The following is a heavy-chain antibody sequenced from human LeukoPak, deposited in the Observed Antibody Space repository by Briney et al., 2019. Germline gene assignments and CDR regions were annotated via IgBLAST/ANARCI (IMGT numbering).Heavy chain of an antibody. CDR3: ARHGEGIAAADY. D-gene: IGHD6-13*01. V-gene: IGHV5-51*01. CDR2: IYVGDSDT. CDR1: GYTFSIYW. J-gene: IGHJ4*02. Sequence: GESLKISCKGSGYTFSIYWIAWVRQMPGKGLEWMGIIYVGDSDTRYSPSFQGQVTISADKSISTAYLQWSSLKASDTAMYYCARHGEGIAAADYWGQGTLVTVSS.